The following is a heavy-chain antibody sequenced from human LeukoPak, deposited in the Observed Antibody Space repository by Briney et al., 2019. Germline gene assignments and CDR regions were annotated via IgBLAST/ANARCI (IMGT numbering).Heavy chain of an antibody. CDR2: ISSSSSYI. CDR1: GFTFSSYS. V-gene: IGHV3-21*01. CDR3: ARDTSSYFDY. J-gene: IGHJ4*02. Sequence: PGGSLRFSCAASGFTFSSYSMNWVRQAPGKGLEWVSSISSSSSYIYYADSVKGRFTISRDNAKNSLYLHMNSLRAEDTAVYYCARDTSSYFDYWGQGTLVTVSS.